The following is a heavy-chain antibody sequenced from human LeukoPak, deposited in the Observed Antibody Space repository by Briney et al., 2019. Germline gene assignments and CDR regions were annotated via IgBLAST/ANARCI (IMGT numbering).Heavy chain of an antibody. CDR1: GGSISSYY. CDR3: ARRGSYYSYYYYYYGMDV. CDR2: IYYSGST. V-gene: IGHV4-59*08. Sequence: SETLSLTCTVSGGSISSYYWSWIRQPPGKGLEWIGYIYYSGSTNYNPSLKSRVTISVDTSKNQFSLKLSSVTAADTAVYYCARRGSYYSYYYYYYGMDVWGQGTTATVSS. J-gene: IGHJ6*02. D-gene: IGHD1-26*01.